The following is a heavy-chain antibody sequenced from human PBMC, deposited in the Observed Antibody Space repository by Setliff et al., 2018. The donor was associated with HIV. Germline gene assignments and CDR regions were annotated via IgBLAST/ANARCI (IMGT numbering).Heavy chain of an antibody. CDR1: GYTFTSYG. D-gene: IGHD2-15*01. J-gene: IGHJ4*02. V-gene: IGHV1-18*01. CDR3: ARDDRCSGDTCYYY. Sequence: ASVKVSCKASGYTFTSYGISWVRQAPGQGLEWMGWISAYNGNTNYAQKLQGRVTMTTDTSTSTTYMELRSLRSDDTAVYYCARDDRCSGDTCYYYWGQGALVTVSS. CDR2: ISAYNGNT.